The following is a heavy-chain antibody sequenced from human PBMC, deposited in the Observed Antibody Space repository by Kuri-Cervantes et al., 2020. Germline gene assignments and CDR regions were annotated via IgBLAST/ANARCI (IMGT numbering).Heavy chain of an antibody. CDR2: IFYSGST. V-gene: IGHV4-39*07. D-gene: IGHD2-15*01. CDR3: AREGEGYCSGGSCYSGNWFDP. J-gene: IGHJ5*02. CDR1: GGSISSSSYH. Sequence: SETLSLTCSVSGGSISSSSYHWVWIRQPPGKGLEWIGNIFYSGSTYYNPSLKSRLIISVDTSKNQFSLRLSSVTAADTAVYYCAREGEGYCSGGSCYSGNWFDPWGQGTLVTISS.